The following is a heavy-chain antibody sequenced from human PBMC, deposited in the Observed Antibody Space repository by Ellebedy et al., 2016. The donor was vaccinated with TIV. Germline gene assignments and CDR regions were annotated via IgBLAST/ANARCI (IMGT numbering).Heavy chain of an antibody. Sequence: GGSLRLXCAASGFTFSTYWMSWVRQAPGKGLEWVANIKEDGSEKYYVDSVKGRFTISRDNSKNVLYLQMNGLRVEDTAMYYCAKPARTDATDYWGQGTLVTVSS. V-gene: IGHV3-7*03. CDR2: IKEDGSEK. J-gene: IGHJ4*02. D-gene: IGHD4-17*01. CDR1: GFTFSTYW. CDR3: AKPARTDATDY.